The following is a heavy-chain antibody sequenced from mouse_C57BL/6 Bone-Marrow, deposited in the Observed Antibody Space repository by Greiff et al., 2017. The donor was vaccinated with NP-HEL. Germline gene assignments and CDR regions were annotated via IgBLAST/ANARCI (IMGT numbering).Heavy chain of an antibody. CDR2: IYPGDGDT. CDR1: GYAFSSYW. V-gene: IGHV1-80*01. D-gene: IGHD4-1*01. Sequence: QVQLQQSGAELVKPGASVKISCKASGYAFSSYWMTWVKQRPGKGLEWIGQIYPGDGDTNYNGKFKGKATLTADKSSSTAYMQLSSLTSEDSAVYFCARGETGFDYWGQGTTLTVSS. J-gene: IGHJ2*01. CDR3: ARGETGFDY.